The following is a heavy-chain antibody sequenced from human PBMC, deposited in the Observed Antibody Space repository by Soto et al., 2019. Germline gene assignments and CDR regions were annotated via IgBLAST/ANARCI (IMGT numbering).Heavy chain of an antibody. CDR1: GFTFSSYG. D-gene: IGHD2-2*01. J-gene: IGHJ5*02. CDR2: IWYDGSNK. V-gene: IGHV3-33*01. CDR3: ARGPGPSNCSSTSCHGSWFDP. Sequence: GGSLRLSCAASGFTFSSYGMHWVRQAPGKGLEWVAVIWYDGSNKYYADSVKGRFTISRDNSKNTLYLQMNSLGAEDTAVYYCARGPGPSNCSSTSCHGSWFDPWGQGTLVTVS.